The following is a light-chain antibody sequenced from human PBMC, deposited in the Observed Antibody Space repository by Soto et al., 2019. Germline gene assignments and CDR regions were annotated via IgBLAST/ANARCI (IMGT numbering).Light chain of an antibody. V-gene: IGLV4-60*02. Sequence: QPVLTQSSSASASLGSSVKLTCTLSSGHSSYIIAWHQQQPGKAPRYLMKLEGSGSYNKGSGVPDRFSGSSSGADRYLTISNLQFEDEADYYCETWDSNTYTVFGGGTKLTVL. CDR3: ETWDSNTYTV. J-gene: IGLJ3*02. CDR1: SGHSSYI. CDR2: LEGSGSY.